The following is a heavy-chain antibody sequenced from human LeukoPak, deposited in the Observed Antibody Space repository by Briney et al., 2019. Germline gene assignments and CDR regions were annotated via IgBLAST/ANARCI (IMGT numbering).Heavy chain of an antibody. Sequence: GGSLRLSCAASGFTFGIYAMGWVRQAPGKGLEWVSAIDGGGDSTYYADSVKGRFTISRDDSKNTLYLQMNSLRAEDTAVHYCAKDPLPCSSTSCYTRSGYWGQGTLVTVSS. CDR1: GFTFGIYA. CDR2: IDGGGDST. V-gene: IGHV3-23*01. D-gene: IGHD2-2*02. CDR3: AKDPLPCSSTSCYTRSGY. J-gene: IGHJ4*02.